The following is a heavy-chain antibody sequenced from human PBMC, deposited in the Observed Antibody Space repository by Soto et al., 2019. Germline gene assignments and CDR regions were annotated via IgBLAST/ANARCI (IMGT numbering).Heavy chain of an antibody. CDR3: ARGIIGRGEMAAILSDY. V-gene: IGHV1-18*01. J-gene: IGHJ4*02. CDR1: GYDFTNWG. D-gene: IGHD3-3*02. Sequence: QVPLVQSGAEVKRPGASVKVSCKASGYDFTNWGLRWVRQAPGQGPEWMGGISGYHGNTNYAQKFQGRVTMTTDTFTTTGYMELWGLTSDATAVYYGARGIIGRGEMAAILSDYWGQGTLVTVSS. CDR2: ISGYHGNT.